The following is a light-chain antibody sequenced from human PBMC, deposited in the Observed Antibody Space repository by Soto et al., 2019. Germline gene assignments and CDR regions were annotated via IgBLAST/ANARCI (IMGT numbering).Light chain of an antibody. CDR2: TAS. Sequence: DIHMTQSPSSLSASVGDRVTITCRASQSIGSYLSWFQHKPGEAPKLLIYTASSLQGGVPLRFSGAGSRTDFSLTISGLQPEDSATYYCQQTYTFPWTFGHGTKVDIK. CDR3: QQTYTFPWT. CDR1: QSIGSY. V-gene: IGKV1-39*01. J-gene: IGKJ1*01.